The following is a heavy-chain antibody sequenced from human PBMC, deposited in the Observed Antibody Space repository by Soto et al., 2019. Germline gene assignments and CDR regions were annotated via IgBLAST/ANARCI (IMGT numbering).Heavy chain of an antibody. J-gene: IGHJ1*01. CDR2: IKQDGSEK. D-gene: IGHD6-13*01. V-gene: IGHV3-7*01. CDR3: ARVGAAAGREYFQQ. CDR1: GFTFSSYW. Sequence: EVQLVESGGGLVQPGGSLKLSCAAPGFTFSSYWMTWVRQAPGKGLEWVANIKQDGSEKYYVDSVLGRFTISRDNAQNPLYLQLDSLRVEDTAVYYCARVGAAAGREYFQQWGQGTLVAVSS.